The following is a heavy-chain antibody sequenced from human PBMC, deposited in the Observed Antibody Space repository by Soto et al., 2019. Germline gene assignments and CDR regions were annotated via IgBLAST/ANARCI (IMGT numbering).Heavy chain of an antibody. D-gene: IGHD6-19*01. V-gene: IGHV1-69*13. CDR2: IIPIFGTA. Sequence: SLEVSCKASGGTFGSCAIIWVRQAPGQGLEWMGGIIPIFGTANYAQKFQGRVTITADESTSTAYMELSSLRSEDTAVYYCASSWIAVAGNFDYWGQGTLVTVSS. CDR3: ASSWIAVAGNFDY. CDR1: GGTFGSCA. J-gene: IGHJ4*02.